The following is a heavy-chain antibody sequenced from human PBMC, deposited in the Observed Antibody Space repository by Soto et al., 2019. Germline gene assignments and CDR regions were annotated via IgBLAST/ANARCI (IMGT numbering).Heavy chain of an antibody. J-gene: IGHJ6*02. Sequence: ASAKVSYKASGYTFASYYMHWVRQAPGQGLEWMGIINPSGGSTSYAQKFQGRVTMTRDTSTSTVYMELSSLRSEDTAVYYCAREGIVGATFHGMDVWGQGTTVTVSS. CDR1: GYTFASYY. CDR2: INPSGGST. CDR3: AREGIVGATFHGMDV. D-gene: IGHD1-26*01. V-gene: IGHV1-46*01.